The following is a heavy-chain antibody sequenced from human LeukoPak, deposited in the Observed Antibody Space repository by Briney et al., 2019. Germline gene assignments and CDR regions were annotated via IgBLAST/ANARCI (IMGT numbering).Heavy chain of an antibody. CDR2: INHNSGGT. Sequence: ASVKVSCKASGYTFTGYYMHWVRQAPGQGLEWMGWINHNSGGTNYAQKFQGRVTMTRDTSISTAYMELSRLRSDDTAVYYCARGSSGGSPTVYWGQGTLVTVSS. CDR3: ARGSSGGSPTVY. CDR1: GYTFTGYY. D-gene: IGHD2-15*01. J-gene: IGHJ4*02. V-gene: IGHV1-2*02.